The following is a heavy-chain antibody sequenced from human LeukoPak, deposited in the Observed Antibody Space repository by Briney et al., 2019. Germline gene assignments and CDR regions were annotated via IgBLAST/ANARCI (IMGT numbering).Heavy chain of an antibody. CDR2: IYPSGST. CDR1: GGSISSGSYY. Sequence: PSETLSLTCTVSGGSISSGSYYWSWIRQPAGKGLEWIGRIYPSGSTNYNPSLKSRVTISVDTSKNQFSLKLSSVTAADTAVSYCARGGMITFGGVIVENGGQGPLVTVS. J-gene: IGHJ4*02. D-gene: IGHD3-16*02. V-gene: IGHV4-61*02. CDR3: ARGGMITFGGVIVEN.